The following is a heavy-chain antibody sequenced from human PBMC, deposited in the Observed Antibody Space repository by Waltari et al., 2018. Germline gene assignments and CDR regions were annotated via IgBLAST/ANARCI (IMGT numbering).Heavy chain of an antibody. CDR3: ASTNYYYDSSEDKGWY. J-gene: IGHJ4*02. CDR2: ISGSGGST. Sequence: EVQLLESGGGLVQPGGSLRLSCAASGFTFSSYAMSWVRQAPGKGLEWVSAISGSGGSTYYADSVKGRFTISRDNSKNTLYLQMNSLRAEDTAVYYCASTNYYYDSSEDKGWYWGQGTLVTVSS. D-gene: IGHD3-22*01. V-gene: IGHV3-23*01. CDR1: GFTFSSYA.